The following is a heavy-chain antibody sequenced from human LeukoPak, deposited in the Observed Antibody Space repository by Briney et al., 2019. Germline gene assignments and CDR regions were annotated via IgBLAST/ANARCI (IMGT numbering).Heavy chain of an antibody. CDR3: ARDGYCSSTSCYVFDY. CDR2: INPNSGGT. Sequence: ASVKVSCKASGYTFTGYYMHWVRQAPGQGLEWMGWINPNSGGTNYAQKFQGRVTMTRDTSISTAYMELSRLRSDDTAVYYCARDGYCSSTSCYVFDYWGQGTLVTVSS. D-gene: IGHD2-2*01. J-gene: IGHJ4*02. V-gene: IGHV1-2*02. CDR1: GYTFTGYY.